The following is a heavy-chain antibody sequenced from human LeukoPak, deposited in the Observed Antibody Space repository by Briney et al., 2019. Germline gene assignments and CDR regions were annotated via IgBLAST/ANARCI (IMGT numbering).Heavy chain of an antibody. Sequence: PSRTLSLTCTVSGGSISSGDYYWSWIRQPPGKGLEWIGYIYYSGSTYYNPSLKSRVTISVDTSKNQFSLKLSSVTAADTAVYYCAREVVAALNWFDPWGQGALVTVSS. CDR1: GGSISSGDYY. D-gene: IGHD2-15*01. V-gene: IGHV4-30-4*01. J-gene: IGHJ5*02. CDR2: IYYSGST. CDR3: AREVVAALNWFDP.